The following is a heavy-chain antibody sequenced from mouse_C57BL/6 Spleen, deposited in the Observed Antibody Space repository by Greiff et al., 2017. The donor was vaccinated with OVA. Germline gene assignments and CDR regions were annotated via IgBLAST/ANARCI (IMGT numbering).Heavy chain of an antibody. V-gene: IGHV5-4*03. Sequence: EVKLVESGGGLVKPGGSLKLSCAASGFTFSSYAMSWVRQTPEKRLEWVATISDGGSYTYYPDNVKGRFTISRDNAKNNLYLQMSHLKSEDTAMYYCARNWYYFDDWGQGTTLTVSS. J-gene: IGHJ2*01. CDR2: ISDGGSYT. D-gene: IGHD4-1*01. CDR3: ARNWYYFDD. CDR1: GFTFSSYA.